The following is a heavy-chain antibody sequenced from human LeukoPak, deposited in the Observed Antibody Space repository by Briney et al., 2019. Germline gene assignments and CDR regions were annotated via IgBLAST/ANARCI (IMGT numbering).Heavy chain of an antibody. CDR3: ARAGHTGSGSYDYNFDY. J-gene: IGHJ4*02. V-gene: IGHV1-46*01. Sequence: GASVKVSCKASGYTFTRYYMHWVRQAPGQGREGMGIINPSGGSTRYAQKFQGRVTMTRGTSTSTVYMELSSLRSEDTAVYYCARAGHTGSGSYDYNFDYWGQGTLVTVSS. CDR1: GYTFTRYY. CDR2: INPSGGST. D-gene: IGHD3-10*01.